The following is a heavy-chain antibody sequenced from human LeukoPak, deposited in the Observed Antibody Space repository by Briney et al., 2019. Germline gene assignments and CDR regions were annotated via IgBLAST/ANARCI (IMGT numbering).Heavy chain of an antibody. CDR2: FDPEDGET. D-gene: IGHD3-16*01. J-gene: IGHJ4*02. CDR1: GYTLTELS. CDR3: ATDMITFGGVNDY. Sequence: GASVKVSCKVSGYTLTELSMHWVRQAPGKGREWMGGFDPEDGETIYAQKFQGRVTMTEDTSTDTAYMELSSLRSEDTAVYYCATDMITFGGVNDYWGQGTLVTVSS. V-gene: IGHV1-24*01.